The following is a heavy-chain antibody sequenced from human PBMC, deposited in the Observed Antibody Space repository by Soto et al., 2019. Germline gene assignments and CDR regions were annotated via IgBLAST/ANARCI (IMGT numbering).Heavy chain of an antibody. CDR2: LNAGNGNT. V-gene: IGHV1-3*05. J-gene: IGHJ4*02. CDR3: SSWAAGFDY. Sequence: QVQLVQSGAEEKKPGASVKDSCKASGYTFTSYAMHWVRQAPGQRLEWMGWLNAGNGNTKYSQKFQGRVTITRDTSASSAYMELSSLRSEATAVYYCSSWAAGFDYWGQGTLVTVSS. CDR1: GYTFTSYA. D-gene: IGHD6-13*01.